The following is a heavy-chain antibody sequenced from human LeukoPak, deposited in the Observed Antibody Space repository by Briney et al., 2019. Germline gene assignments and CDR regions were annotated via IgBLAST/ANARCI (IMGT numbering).Heavy chain of an antibody. CDR2: IYPGDSDT. CDR1: GYSFTSYW. Sequence: RGESLKISCKGSGYSFTSYWIGWVRQMPGKGLEWMGIIYPGDSDTRYSPSFKGQVTISADKSISTAYLQWSSLKASDTAIYYCARHLARPGTMPHYYYYYMDVWGKGTTVTVSS. J-gene: IGHJ6*03. V-gene: IGHV5-51*01. D-gene: IGHD1-26*01. CDR3: ARHLARPGTMPHYYYYYMDV.